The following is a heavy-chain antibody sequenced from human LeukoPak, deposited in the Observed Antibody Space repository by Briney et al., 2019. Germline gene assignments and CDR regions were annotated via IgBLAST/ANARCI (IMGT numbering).Heavy chain of an antibody. Sequence: PSETLPLTCAVYGGSFSGYYWSWIRQPPGKGLEWIGEINHSGSTNYNPSLKSRVTISVDTSKNQFSLKLSSVTAADTAVYYCARSSRGYKDYWGQGTLVTVSS. J-gene: IGHJ4*02. V-gene: IGHV4-34*01. CDR1: GGSFSGYY. CDR2: INHSGST. D-gene: IGHD5-24*01. CDR3: ARSSRGYKDY.